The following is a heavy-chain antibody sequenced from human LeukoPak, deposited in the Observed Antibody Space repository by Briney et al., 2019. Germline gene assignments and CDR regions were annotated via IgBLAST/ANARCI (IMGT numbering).Heavy chain of an antibody. D-gene: IGHD3-22*01. Sequence: GGSLRLSCAASGFTFSSYDMHWVRQATGKGLEWVSAIGTAGDTYYPGSVKGRFTISRENAKNSLYLQMNSLRAGDTAVYYCASNYDSSGYYGLDYWGQGTLVTVSS. V-gene: IGHV3-13*01. CDR3: ASNYDSSGYYGLDY. J-gene: IGHJ4*02. CDR2: IGTAGDT. CDR1: GFTFSSYD.